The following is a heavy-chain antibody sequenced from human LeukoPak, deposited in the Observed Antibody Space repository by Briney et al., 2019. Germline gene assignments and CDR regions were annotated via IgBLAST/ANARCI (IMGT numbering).Heavy chain of an antibody. J-gene: IGHJ4*02. D-gene: IGHD4-17*01. V-gene: IGHV3-23*01. Sequence: ESLRLSCAASGFTFSSYAMSWVRQAPGKGLEWVSAISGSGGSTYYADSVKGRFTISRDNSKNTLYLQMNSLRAEDTAVYYCAKALKTPYGDYESVIDYWGQGTLVTVSS. CDR2: ISGSGGST. CDR3: AKALKTPYGDYESVIDY. CDR1: GFTFSSYA.